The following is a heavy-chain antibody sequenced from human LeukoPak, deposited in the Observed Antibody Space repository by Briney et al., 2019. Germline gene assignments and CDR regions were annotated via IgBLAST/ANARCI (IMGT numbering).Heavy chain of an antibody. Sequence: PSETLSLTCTVSGGSISSYYWSWIRQPPGKGLEWIGYIYYSGSTNYNPSLKSRVTISVDTSKNQFSLKLSSVTAADTDMYYWARRGVRSSSWENYFDYWGQGTLVTASS. CDR3: ARRGVRSSSWENYFDY. V-gene: IGHV4-59*08. D-gene: IGHD6-13*01. CDR1: GGSISSYY. CDR2: IYYSGST. J-gene: IGHJ4*02.